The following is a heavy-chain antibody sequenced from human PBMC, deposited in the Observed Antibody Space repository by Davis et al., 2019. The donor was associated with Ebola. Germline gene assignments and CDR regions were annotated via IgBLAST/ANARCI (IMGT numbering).Heavy chain of an antibody. J-gene: IGHJ4*02. CDR1: VITFSSYA. D-gene: IGHD1-26*01. CDR3: ARDRDYSGNYDH. V-gene: IGHV3-23*01. Sequence: GESLKISCTDSVITFSSYAMTWVRQAPGKGLEWVSAISGSGGSTYYADSVQGRFTISRNNRKNTLYLQMNSLRAEDTAVYYCARDRDYSGNYDHWGQGTMVTVSS. CDR2: ISGSGGST.